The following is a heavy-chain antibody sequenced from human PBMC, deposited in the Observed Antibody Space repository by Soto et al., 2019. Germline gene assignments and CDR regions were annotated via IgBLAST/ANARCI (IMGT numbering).Heavy chain of an antibody. J-gene: IGHJ5*02. Sequence: SGPTLVNPTQTLTLTCTFSGFSLSTSEVGVGWIRQPPGKALEWLALIFWNDDERYNPSLKSGLTITKDISKNQVVVTMTNMDPVDTATYSFAHSMVFDWGDPCGQGTLLPVSS. V-gene: IGHV2-5*01. CDR2: IFWNDDE. D-gene: IGHD3-10*01. CDR1: GFSLSTSEVG. CDR3: AHSMVFDWGDP.